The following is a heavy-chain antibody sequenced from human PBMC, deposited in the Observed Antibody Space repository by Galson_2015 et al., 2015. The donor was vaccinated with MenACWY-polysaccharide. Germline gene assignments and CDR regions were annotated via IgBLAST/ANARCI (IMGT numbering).Heavy chain of an antibody. CDR2: IKGDGSVK. V-gene: IGHV3-7*01. Sequence: SLRLSCAASGLTFSDYFMTWVRQAPGKGPEWVANIKGDGSVKNYVDSVRGRFTISSDDATNSVFLQMSSLTGEDTAVYFCARSWFGEEDAFDTWGQGTMVTVST. D-gene: IGHD3-10*01. CDR3: ARSWFGEEDAFDT. J-gene: IGHJ3*02. CDR1: GLTFSDYF.